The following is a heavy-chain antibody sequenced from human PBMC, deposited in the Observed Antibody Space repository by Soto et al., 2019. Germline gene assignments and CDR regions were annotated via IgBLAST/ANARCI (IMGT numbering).Heavy chain of an antibody. D-gene: IGHD2-21*02. J-gene: IGHJ3*02. CDR1: GDSIRSRDYF. CDR2: IYNSVIT. CDR3: EGGGRQIVGVTAMLGGFDT. V-gene: IGHV4-31*03. Sequence: QVQLRESGPGLVRPSETLSLTCNVSGDSIRSRDYFWAWIRQHPGKGLEWIGYIYNSVITYYNPSLERRIVISVDTTKNDTSLKLNSVTAADPAGYYCEGGGRQIVGVTAMLGGFDTWGQGTTVTVSS.